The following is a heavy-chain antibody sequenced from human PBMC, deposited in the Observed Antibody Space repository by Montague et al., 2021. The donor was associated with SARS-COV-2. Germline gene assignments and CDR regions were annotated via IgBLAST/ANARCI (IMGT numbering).Heavy chain of an antibody. V-gene: IGHV4-34*01. CDR2: INHSGGV. CDR3: ARGYCSSTTCYRSLHY. Sequence: SETLSLTCTVHRGSFSGYYGTWIRQPPGKGLEWIGEINHSGGVNYNPSLKSRVTISVDTSKNHFSLKLRSVTAADTAIYYCARGYCSSTTCYRSLHYWGQGTLVAVSS. D-gene: IGHD2-2*01. J-gene: IGHJ4*02. CDR1: RGSFSGYY.